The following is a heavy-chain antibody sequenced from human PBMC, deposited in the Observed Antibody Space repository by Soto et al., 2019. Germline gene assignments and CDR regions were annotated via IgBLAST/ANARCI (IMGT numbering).Heavy chain of an antibody. CDR3: ARGRAYYYGSGSYYTDY. D-gene: IGHD3-10*01. CDR1: GFTFSSYS. V-gene: IGHV3-21*01. CDR2: ISSSSSYI. J-gene: IGHJ4*02. Sequence: EVQLVESGGGLVKPGGSLRLSCAASGFTFSSYSINWVRQAPGKGLEWVSSISSSSSYIYYADSVKGRFSMSRDNAKNSLYLQMDSRSAEDTAVYYCARGRAYYYGSGSYYTDYWGQGTLVTVSS.